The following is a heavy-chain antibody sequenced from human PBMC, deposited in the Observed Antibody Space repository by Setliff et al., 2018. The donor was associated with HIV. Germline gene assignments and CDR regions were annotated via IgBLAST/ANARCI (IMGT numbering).Heavy chain of an antibody. V-gene: IGHV3-30*04. CDR1: GFTFSRYG. CDR3: ARDSPLSHFDY. CDR2: ISYDGSKK. J-gene: IGHJ4*02. Sequence: GSLRLSCAASGFTFSRYGMHWVRQAPGKGLEWVAFISYDGSKKYDADFVKGRFTISRDNSKNTLYLQMNSLRTDDTAVYFCARDSPLSHFDYWGQGILVTVSS.